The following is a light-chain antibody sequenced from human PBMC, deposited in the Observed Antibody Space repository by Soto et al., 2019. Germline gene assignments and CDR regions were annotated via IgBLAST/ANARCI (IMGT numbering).Light chain of an antibody. V-gene: IGKV3-20*01. Sequence: IVLTRSPGTLSLSPGERATLSCRASQSVSSSYLAWYQQKPGQAPRLLIYGASSRATGIPDRFSGSGSGTDFTLTISRLEPEDFAVYYCQQYGSSPPFTFGPGTKVHNK. CDR1: QSVSSSY. J-gene: IGKJ3*01. CDR2: GAS. CDR3: QQYGSSPPFT.